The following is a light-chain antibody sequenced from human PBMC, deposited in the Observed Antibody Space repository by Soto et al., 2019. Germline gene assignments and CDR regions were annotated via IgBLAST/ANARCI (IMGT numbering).Light chain of an antibody. V-gene: IGKV1-39*01. Sequence: DIQMTQSPSSLSVSVGDRVTITCQASQDINKYLNWYQQKPGKAPKLLIYDVSNLETGVSSRFSGSGSETHFTLTISSLQPEDFATYYCQQSYSTPLTFGGGTKVDIK. J-gene: IGKJ4*01. CDR2: DVS. CDR3: QQSYSTPLT. CDR1: QDINKY.